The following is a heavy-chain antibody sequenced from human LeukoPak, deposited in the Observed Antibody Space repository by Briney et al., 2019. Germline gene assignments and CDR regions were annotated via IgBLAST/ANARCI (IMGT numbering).Heavy chain of an antibody. J-gene: IGHJ5*02. CDR2: INPNSGGT. Sequence: ASVKVSCKASGYTFIANYMHWVRQAPGQGLEWMGWINPNSGGTNYAQKFQGRVTMTRDTSISTAYMELSRLRSDDTAVYYCARGSFVRRTRMAWFDPWGQGTLVTVSS. D-gene: IGHD6-13*01. CDR1: GYTFIANY. CDR3: ARGSFVRRTRMAWFDP. V-gene: IGHV1-2*02.